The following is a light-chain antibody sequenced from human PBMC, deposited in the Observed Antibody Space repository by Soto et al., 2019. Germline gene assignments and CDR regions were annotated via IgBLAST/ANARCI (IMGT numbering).Light chain of an antibody. CDR1: QSVSSA. CDR2: DAS. Sequence: EIVLTQSPGTLSLSPGERATLSCRASQSVSSALAWYLQKPGQAPRLLIYDASTRAAGIPVRFSGSGSGTDFTLTISSLEPEVFAVYYCQQRSNWPAMITFGQGTRLEIK. J-gene: IGKJ5*01. V-gene: IGKV3-11*01. CDR3: QQRSNWPAMIT.